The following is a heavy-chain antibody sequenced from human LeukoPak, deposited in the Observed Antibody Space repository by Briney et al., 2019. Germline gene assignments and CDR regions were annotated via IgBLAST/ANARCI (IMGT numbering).Heavy chain of an antibody. CDR1: GGSFSGYY. CDR2: INHSGST. Sequence: SETLSLTCAVYGGSFSGYYWSWFRQPPGKGLEWIGEINHSGSTNYNPSLKSRVTISVDTSKNQFSLKLSSVTAADTAVYYCARNGWSYYFDYWGQGTLVTVSS. V-gene: IGHV4-34*01. J-gene: IGHJ4*02. CDR3: ARNGWSYYFDY. D-gene: IGHD2-8*01.